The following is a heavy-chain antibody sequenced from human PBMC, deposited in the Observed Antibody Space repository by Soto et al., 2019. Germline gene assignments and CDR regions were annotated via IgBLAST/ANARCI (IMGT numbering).Heavy chain of an antibody. CDR3: AGQYDYGDDRTDY. V-gene: IGHV4-59*01. Sequence: SETLSLTCTVSGGSISSYYWSWIRQPPGKGLEWIGYIYYSGSTNYNPSLKSRVTISVDTSKNQFSLKLSSVTAADTAVYYCAGQYDYGDDRTDYWGQGTLVTVS. CDR1: GGSISSYY. J-gene: IGHJ4*02. D-gene: IGHD4-17*01. CDR2: IYYSGST.